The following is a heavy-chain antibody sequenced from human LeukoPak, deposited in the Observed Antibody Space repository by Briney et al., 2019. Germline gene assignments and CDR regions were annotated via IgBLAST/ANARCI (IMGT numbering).Heavy chain of an antibody. V-gene: IGHV3-53*01. CDR1: GFTVSSNY. D-gene: IGHD2-2*02. Sequence: GSLRLSCAASGFTVSSNYMSWVRQAPGKGLEWVSVIYIGGSTYYADSVKGRFTISRDISKNTLYLRMNSLRAEDTAMYYCARLGFVVPAVIFDYWGQGTLVTVSS. J-gene: IGHJ4*02. CDR3: ARLGFVVPAVIFDY. CDR2: IYIGGST.